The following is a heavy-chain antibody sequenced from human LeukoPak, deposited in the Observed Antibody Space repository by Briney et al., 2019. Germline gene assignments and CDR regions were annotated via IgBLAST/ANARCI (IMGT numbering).Heavy chain of an antibody. Sequence: ASVKVSCKASGYTFTGYYMHWVRQAPGQGLEWMGRINPNTGVTTYAHKFQGRVPMTRDTSISTAYMELSRLRSDDTAVYYCARDRATITMVRGVYPSGYWGQGTLVTVSS. CDR3: ARDRATITMVRGVYPSGY. V-gene: IGHV1-2*06. CDR2: INPNTGVT. J-gene: IGHJ4*02. CDR1: GYTFTGYY. D-gene: IGHD3-10*01.